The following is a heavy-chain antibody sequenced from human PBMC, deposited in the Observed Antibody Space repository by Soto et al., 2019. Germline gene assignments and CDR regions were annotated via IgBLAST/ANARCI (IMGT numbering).Heavy chain of an antibody. CDR1: GYTFTGYY. Sequence: QVQLVQCGAEVKKPGASVKVSCKASGYTFTGYYMHWVRQAPGQGLEWTGWINPNSGGTNYAQKLQGWVTMTRDTSFSTAGMELSRLRSEDTAVYYCASNYGDYYGMDVWGQGTTVTVSS. CDR3: ASNYGDYYGMDV. V-gene: IGHV1-2*04. CDR2: INPNSGGT. J-gene: IGHJ6*02. D-gene: IGHD4-17*01.